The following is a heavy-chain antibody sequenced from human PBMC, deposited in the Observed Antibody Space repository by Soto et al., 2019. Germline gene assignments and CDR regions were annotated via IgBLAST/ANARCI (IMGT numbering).Heavy chain of an antibody. CDR2: INHSGST. CDR1: GGSFSGYY. CDR3: ARDPAVAGLGYFDY. D-gene: IGHD6-19*01. V-gene: IGHV4-34*01. Sequence: SETLSLTCAVYGGSFSGYYWSWIRQPPGKGLEWIGEINHSGSTNYNPSLKSRVTISVDTSKNQFSLKLSSVTAADTAVYYCARDPAVAGLGYFDYWGQGTLVTVSS. J-gene: IGHJ4*02.